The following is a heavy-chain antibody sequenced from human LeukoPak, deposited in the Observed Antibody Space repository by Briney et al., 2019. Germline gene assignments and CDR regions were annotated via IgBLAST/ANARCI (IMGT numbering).Heavy chain of an antibody. Sequence: VASVKVSCKASGYTLTGYYMHWVRQAPGQGLEWMGWINPNNGDTHYAQKFQGTVTMTRDTSISTAYMELSSLRSDDTAVYYCARGVAGVYFYYYMDVWGKGTTVTISS. V-gene: IGHV1-2*02. J-gene: IGHJ6*03. D-gene: IGHD1-14*01. CDR2: INPNNGDT. CDR1: GYTLTGYY. CDR3: ARGVAGVYFYYYMDV.